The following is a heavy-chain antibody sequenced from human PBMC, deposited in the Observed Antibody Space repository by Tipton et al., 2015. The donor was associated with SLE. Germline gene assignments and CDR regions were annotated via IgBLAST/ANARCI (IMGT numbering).Heavy chain of an antibody. CDR3: TRASYSGYDYSFDY. CDR2: IRSKAYGGTT. Sequence: SLRLSCTASGFSFGDYALSWFRQAPGKRLEWVGFIRSKAYGGTTEYAASVKGRFTISRDDSKSIAYLQMTSLKTEDTAVYYCTRASYSGYDYSFDYWGQGTLVTVPS. CDR1: GFSFGDYA. V-gene: IGHV3-49*03. D-gene: IGHD5-12*01. J-gene: IGHJ4*02.